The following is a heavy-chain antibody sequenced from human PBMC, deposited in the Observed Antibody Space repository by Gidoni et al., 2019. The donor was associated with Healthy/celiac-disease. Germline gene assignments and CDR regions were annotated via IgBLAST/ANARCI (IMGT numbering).Heavy chain of an antibody. CDR1: GYSIRSGYY. CDR3: ARDIWEMATCFDY. J-gene: IGHJ4*02. D-gene: IGHD5-12*01. V-gene: IGHV4-38-2*02. CDR2: IYHSGST. Sequence: QVQLQESGPGLVKPSETLSLTCPVSGYSIRSGYYWGWIRQPPGKGLEWIGSIYHSGSTYYNPSLKSRVTISVDTSKNQFSLKLSSVTAADTAVYYCARDIWEMATCFDYWGQGTLVTVSS.